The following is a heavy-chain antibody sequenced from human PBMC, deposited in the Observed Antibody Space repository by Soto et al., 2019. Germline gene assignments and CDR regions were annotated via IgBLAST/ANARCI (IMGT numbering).Heavy chain of an antibody. Sequence: QVQLQESGPGLVKPSQTLSLTCTVSGGSISSGIYYWSWIRQNPGKGLEWMGHIYYSGSTYYNPSLKSRVSISGDTSKNQFSLKLTSVTAAYTAVYYCARVARGRVVGATPPCFDYWGQGTLVTVSS. CDR2: IYYSGST. D-gene: IGHD1-26*01. J-gene: IGHJ4*02. CDR1: GGSISSGIYY. CDR3: ARVARGRVVGATPPCFDY. V-gene: IGHV4-31*03.